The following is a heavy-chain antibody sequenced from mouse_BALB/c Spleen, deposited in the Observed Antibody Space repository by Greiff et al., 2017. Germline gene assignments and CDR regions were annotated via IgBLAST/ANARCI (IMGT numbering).Heavy chain of an antibody. Sequence: VQLQQSGPELVKPGASLKISCKASGYSFTSYTMNWVKQSHGKNLEWIGLINPYNGGTSYNQKFKGKATLTVDKSSSTAYMELLSLTSEDSAVYYCARGGYRYDVESMDYWGQGTSVTVSS. D-gene: IGHD2-14*01. CDR2: INPYNGGT. CDR3: ARGGYRYDVESMDY. V-gene: IGHV1-18*01. CDR1: GYSFTSYT. J-gene: IGHJ4*01.